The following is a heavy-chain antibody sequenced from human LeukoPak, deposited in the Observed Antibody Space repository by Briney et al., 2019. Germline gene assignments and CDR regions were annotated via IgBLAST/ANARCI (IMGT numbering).Heavy chain of an antibody. Sequence: GGSLRRSCAASGIAVSGNYMTWGRQTPGKGLQWVSFISINTNTFYADSVRGRFTISRDRSKNTLLLQMNSLRDEDSAVYYCGISQTWDHLFEASGQGTLVTVSS. V-gene: IGHV3-53*01. CDR1: GIAVSGNY. CDR2: ISINTNT. CDR3: GISQTWDHLFEA. J-gene: IGHJ5*02. D-gene: IGHD1-14*01.